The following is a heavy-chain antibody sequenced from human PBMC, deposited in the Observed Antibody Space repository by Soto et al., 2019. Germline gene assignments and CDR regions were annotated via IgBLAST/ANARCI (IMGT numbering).Heavy chain of an antibody. J-gene: IGHJ3*02. D-gene: IGHD1-26*01. V-gene: IGHV1-8*01. CDR1: GYTFTSYD. CDR2: MNPNSGNT. CDR3: ARASGSYYVEDAFDI. Sequence: ASVKVSCKASGYTFTSYDINWVRQATGQGLEWMGWMNPNSGNTGYAQKFQGRVTMTRNTSISTAYMELSSLRSEDTAVYYCARASGSYYVEDAFDIWGQRTMVTVSS.